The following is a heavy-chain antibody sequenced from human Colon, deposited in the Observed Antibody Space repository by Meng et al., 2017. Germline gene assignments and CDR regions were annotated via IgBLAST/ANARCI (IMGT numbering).Heavy chain of an antibody. CDR3: AGENSGSDSGGYYFDY. V-gene: IGHV1-69*06. CDR1: GGTFSSYA. CDR2: IIHIVGTA. Sequence: SLKVSCKASGGTFSSYAISRVRQAPGQGLEWMGGIIHIVGTANYAQKFQGRVTITADKSTSTAYMELSSLRSEDTAVYYCAGENSGSDSGGYYFDYWGQGTLVTVSS. J-gene: IGHJ4*02. D-gene: IGHD6-6*01.